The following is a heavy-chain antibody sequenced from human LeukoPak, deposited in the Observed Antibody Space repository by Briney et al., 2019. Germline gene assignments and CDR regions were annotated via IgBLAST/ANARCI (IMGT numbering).Heavy chain of an antibody. CDR1: GFTFSSYA. V-gene: IGHV3-23*01. CDR3: ARATLDSSGSYYYGMDV. Sequence: GGSLRLSCAASGFTFSSYAMSWVRQAPGKGLEWVSAISGSGGSTYYADSVKGRFTISRDNSKNTLYLQMKSLRAEDTAVYYCARATLDSSGSYYYGMDVWGQGTTVTVSS. CDR2: ISGSGGST. D-gene: IGHD3-22*01. J-gene: IGHJ6*02.